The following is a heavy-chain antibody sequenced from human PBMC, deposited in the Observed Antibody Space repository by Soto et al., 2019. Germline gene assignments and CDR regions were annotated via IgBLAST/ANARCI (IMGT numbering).Heavy chain of an antibody. CDR2: ISNDGSAD. V-gene: IGHV3-30*18. CDR1: GFTFNNYG. Sequence: QAQLVESGGSVVQPGRSLRLSCAASGFTFNNYGIHWVRQAPGKGLECVAAISNDGSADYYADSVKGRFTISRDNPKNTVYLQMNNLKSEATAVYACANQERGSYFGYWGQGTLVTVSS. J-gene: IGHJ4*02. D-gene: IGHD3-16*01. CDR3: ANQERGSYFGY.